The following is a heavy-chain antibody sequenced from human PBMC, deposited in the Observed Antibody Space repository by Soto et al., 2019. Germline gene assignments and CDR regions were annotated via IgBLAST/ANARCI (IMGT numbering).Heavy chain of an antibody. J-gene: IGHJ3*02. CDR1: GFTFSTYV. Sequence: VQLLESGGGLVQPGGSLRVSCAASGFTFSTYVMSWVRQAPGKGLEWVSGISGGGTSTKYADSVKGRFTISRDNSKNTLYLQMNSLRAEDTAAYYCAKGLGWMVLGDAFDIWGQGTMVTVSS. V-gene: IGHV3-23*01. CDR3: AKGLGWMVLGDAFDI. D-gene: IGHD3-10*01. CDR2: ISGGGTST.